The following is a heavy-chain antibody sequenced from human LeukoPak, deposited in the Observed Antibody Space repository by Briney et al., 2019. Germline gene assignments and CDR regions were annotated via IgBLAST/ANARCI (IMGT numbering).Heavy chain of an antibody. CDR2: ISGSGGST. CDR3: AKDQSITVIGGQEYYFDY. J-gene: IGHJ4*02. D-gene: IGHD3-22*01. V-gene: IGHV3-23*01. CDR1: GFTFSSYA. Sequence: GGSLRLSCAASGFTFSSYAMSWVRQAPGKGLEWVSAISGSGGSTYYADSVKGRFTISRDNSKNTLYLQMNSLRAEDTAVYYCAKDQSITVIGGQEYYFDYWGQGTLVTVSS.